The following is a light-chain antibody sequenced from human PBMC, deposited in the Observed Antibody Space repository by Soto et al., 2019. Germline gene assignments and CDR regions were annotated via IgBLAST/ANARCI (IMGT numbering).Light chain of an antibody. Sequence: QSALTQPASVSGSPGQSITISCTGTSSDVGSDNLVSWYQQHPGKAPKFIIYEVSHRPAGVSYRFSGSKSGNTAYLTISGLQAEDEADYYCCSYAGSITYVFGTGTKVTVL. CDR3: CSYAGSITYV. CDR2: EVS. CDR1: SSDVGSDNL. V-gene: IGLV2-23*02. J-gene: IGLJ1*01.